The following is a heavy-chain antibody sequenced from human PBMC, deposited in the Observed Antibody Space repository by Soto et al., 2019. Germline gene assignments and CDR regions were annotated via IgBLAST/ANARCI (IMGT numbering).Heavy chain of an antibody. D-gene: IGHD6-19*01. V-gene: IGHV4-39*01. CDR1: GGSISSSSDY. CDR3: ARHPQWLGAAFDY. CDR2: IYYSGST. Sequence: SETMPHTCTVSGGSISSSSDYWGRNSQPPGKGLEWIGSIYYSGSTYYNPSLKSRVTISVDTSKNQFSLKLSSVTAADTAVYYCARHPQWLGAAFDYWGQGTLVTVSS. J-gene: IGHJ4*02.